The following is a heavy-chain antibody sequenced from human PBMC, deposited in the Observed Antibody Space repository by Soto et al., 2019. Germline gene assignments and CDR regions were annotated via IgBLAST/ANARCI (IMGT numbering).Heavy chain of an antibody. CDR2: IDPSDSYT. CDR3: ARSGAYYDSSGYYLPDY. CDR1: KYSFTSYL. Sequence: SLTMSCKGSKYSFTSYLISWVRQMPGKGLEWMGRIDPSDSYTNYSPSFQGHVTISADKSISTAYLQWSSLKASDTAMYYCARSGAYYDSSGYYLPDYWGQGTLVTVSS. J-gene: IGHJ4*02. D-gene: IGHD3-22*01. V-gene: IGHV5-10-1*01.